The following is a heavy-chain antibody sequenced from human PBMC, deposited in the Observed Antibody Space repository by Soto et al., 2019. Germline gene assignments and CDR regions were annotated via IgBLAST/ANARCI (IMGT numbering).Heavy chain of an antibody. CDR2: ISAYNGNT. D-gene: IGHD3-3*01. CDR1: GYTFTSYG. V-gene: IGHV1-18*01. CDR3: ARVQVLRFLEWFHTPSGFDP. J-gene: IGHJ5*02. Sequence: ASVNVSCKASGYTFTSYGISWVRQAPGQGLEWMGWISAYNGNTNYAQKLQGRVTMTTDTSTSTAYMELRSLRSDDTAVYYCARVQVLRFLEWFHTPSGFDPWGQGTLVTVSS.